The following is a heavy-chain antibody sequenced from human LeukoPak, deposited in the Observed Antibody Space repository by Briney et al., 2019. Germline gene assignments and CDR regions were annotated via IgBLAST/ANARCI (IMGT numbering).Heavy chain of an antibody. CDR3: AKGSSGYFADL. CDR2: ISNDGGGT. CDR1: GFIFNNYG. D-gene: IGHD3-22*01. J-gene: IGHJ5*02. Sequence: GGSLRPSWAASGFIFNNYGLSWVRQAPGKGLQWVSAISNDGGGTTYADFVKGRFTISRDNSKNTLFLQMNSLRAEDTDLYYCAKGSSGYFADLWGQGTLVTVSS. V-gene: IGHV3-23*01.